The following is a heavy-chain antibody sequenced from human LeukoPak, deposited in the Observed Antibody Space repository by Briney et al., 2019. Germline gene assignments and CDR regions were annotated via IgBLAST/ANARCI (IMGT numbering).Heavy chain of an antibody. CDR3: ARDVLSPYGMDV. V-gene: IGHV4-31*03. CDR2: IYYSGST. Sequence: SETLSLTCTVSGGSISSGGYYWSWIRQHPGKGLEWIGYIYYSGSTYYNPSLKSRVTISVDTSKNQFSLKLSSVTAADTAVYYCARDVLSPYGMDVWGQGTTVTVSS. CDR1: GGSISSGGYY. D-gene: IGHD3-16*01. J-gene: IGHJ6*02.